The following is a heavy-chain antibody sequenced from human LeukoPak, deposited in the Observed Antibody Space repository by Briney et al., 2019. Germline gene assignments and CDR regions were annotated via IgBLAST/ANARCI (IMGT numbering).Heavy chain of an antibody. CDR2: IYYSGST. CDR1: GGSISSSSYY. V-gene: IGHV4-39*07. Sequence: PSETLSLTCTVSGGSISSSSYYWGWIRQPPGKGLEWIGSIYYSGSTYYNPSLKSRVTISVDTSKNQFSLKLSSVTAADTAVYYCARDRNYGLDVWGQGTTVTVSS. J-gene: IGHJ6*02. CDR3: ARDRNYGLDV.